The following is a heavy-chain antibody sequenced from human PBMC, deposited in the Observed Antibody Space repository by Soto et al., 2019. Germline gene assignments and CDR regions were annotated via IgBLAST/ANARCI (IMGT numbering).Heavy chain of an antibody. J-gene: IGHJ4*02. CDR3: AKEGDGYNSDYFDY. CDR2: ISYDGSNK. D-gene: IGHD1-1*01. V-gene: IGHV3-30*18. Sequence: QVQLVESGGGVVQPGRSLRLSCAASGFTFSSYGMHWVRQAPGKGLEWVAVISYDGSNKYYADSVKGRFTISRDNXRNTLYLQMNSLRAEDTAVYYCAKEGDGYNSDYFDYWGQGTLVTVSS. CDR1: GFTFSSYG.